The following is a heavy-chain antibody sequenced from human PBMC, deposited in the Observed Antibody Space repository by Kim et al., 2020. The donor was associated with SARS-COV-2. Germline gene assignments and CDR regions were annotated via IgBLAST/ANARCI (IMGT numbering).Heavy chain of an antibody. CDR1: GYTFTSYY. V-gene: IGHV1-46*01. CDR3: ARDKGLVPAAIRGAFDI. J-gene: IGHJ3*02. CDR2: INPSGGST. Sequence: ASVKVSCKASGYTFTSYYMHWVRQAPGQGLEWMGIINPSGGSTSYAQKFQGRVTMTRDTSTSTVYMELSSLRSEDTAVYYCARDKGLVPAAIRGAFDIWGQGTMVTVSS. D-gene: IGHD2-2*02.